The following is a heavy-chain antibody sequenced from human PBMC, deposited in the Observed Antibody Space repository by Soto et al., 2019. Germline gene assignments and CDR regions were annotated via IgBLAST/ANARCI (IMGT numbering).Heavy chain of an antibody. CDR1: GGSVSSTRYY. CDR2: IYYTGST. CDR3: ARDSHYDILTGQPSSESYYYYMDV. V-gene: IGHV4-61*01. J-gene: IGHJ6*03. D-gene: IGHD3-9*01. Sequence: PSETLSLTCTVSGGSVSSTRYYWDWIRQPPGKGLEWIGNIYYTGSTNYNPSLKSRVTISVDTSKNQFSLKLSSVTAADTAVYYCARDSHYDILTGQPSSESYYYYMDVWGKGTTVTVSS.